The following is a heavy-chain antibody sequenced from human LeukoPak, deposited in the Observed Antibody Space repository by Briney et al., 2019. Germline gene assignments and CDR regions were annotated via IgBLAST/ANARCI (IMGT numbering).Heavy chain of an antibody. D-gene: IGHD5-18*01. J-gene: IGHJ4*02. CDR3: ARSGIQLWSYSDY. V-gene: IGHV3-30-3*01. CDR2: ISYDGSDK. Sequence: PGGSLRLSCAASGFSFSSYAVHWARQAPGEGLEWVAVISYDGSDKYYADFVKGRFTISRDNSKNTLYLQMNSLRAEDTAVYYCARSGIQLWSYSDYWGQGTLVTVSS. CDR1: GFSFSSYA.